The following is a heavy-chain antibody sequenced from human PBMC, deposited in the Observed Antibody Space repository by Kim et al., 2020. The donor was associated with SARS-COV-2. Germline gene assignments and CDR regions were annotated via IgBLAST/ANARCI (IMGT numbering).Heavy chain of an antibody. CDR3: ARSDSRYPRGADAFDI. CDR1: GFTFSSHS. CDR2: ISSNSRSM. J-gene: IGHJ3*02. V-gene: IGHV3-21*01. D-gene: IGHD5-12*01. Sequence: GGSLRLSCAASGFTFSSHSMNWVRQAPGKGLEWVSSISSNSRSMYYADSVKGRFTISRDNAKNSLYLQMNSLRDEDTAVYYCARSDSRYPRGADAFDIWGQGTMVTVSS.